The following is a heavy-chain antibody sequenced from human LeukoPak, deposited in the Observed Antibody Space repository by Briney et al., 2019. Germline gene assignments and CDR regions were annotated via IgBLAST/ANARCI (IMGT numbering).Heavy chain of an antibody. Sequence: PSETLSLTCTVSGGSISSSSYYWGWIRQPPGKGLEWIGSIYYSGSTYYNPSLKSRVTISVDTSKNQFSLKLSSVTAADTAVYYCARVDYSLGAAFDYWGQGTLVTVSS. CDR2: IYYSGST. CDR1: GGSISSSSYY. J-gene: IGHJ4*02. D-gene: IGHD1-26*01. CDR3: ARVDYSLGAAFDY. V-gene: IGHV4-39*07.